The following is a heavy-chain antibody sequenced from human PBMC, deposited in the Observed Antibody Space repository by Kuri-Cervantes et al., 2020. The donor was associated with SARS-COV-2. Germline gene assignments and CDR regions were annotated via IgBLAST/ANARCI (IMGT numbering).Heavy chain of an antibody. J-gene: IGHJ4*02. D-gene: IGHD2-15*01. CDR1: GFTFSSYS. CDR3: ARDRGEDIVVVVAASAYDY. Sequence: LSLTCAASGFTFSSYSMNWVRQAPGEGLEWVSSISSSSSYIYYADSVKGRFTISRDNAKNSLYLQMNSLRAEDTAVYYCARDRGEDIVVVVAASAYDYWGQGTLVTVSS. CDR2: ISSSSSYI. V-gene: IGHV3-21*01.